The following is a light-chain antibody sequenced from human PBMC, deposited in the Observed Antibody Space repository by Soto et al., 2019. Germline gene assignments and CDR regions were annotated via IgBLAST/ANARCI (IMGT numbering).Light chain of an antibody. Sequence: DIVMTQSPLSLPVTPGEPASISCRSSQSLQHSNGYNYLDWYLQKPGQSPQILIYLASNRASGGPDRFSGSGSGTDFTLKINRVESEDVGVYYCMQALQTPTFGQGTKVEIK. J-gene: IGKJ1*01. CDR2: LAS. CDR3: MQALQTPT. V-gene: IGKV2-28*01. CDR1: QSLQHSNGYNY.